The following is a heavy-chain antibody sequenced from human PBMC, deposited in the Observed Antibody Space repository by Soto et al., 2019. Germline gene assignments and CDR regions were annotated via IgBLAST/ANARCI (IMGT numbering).Heavy chain of an antibody. CDR3: ARAQGATLHYYYGMDV. Sequence: ASVKVSCKASGGTFSSYAISWVRQAPGQGLEWMGGIIPIFGTANYAQKFQGRATITADESTSTAYMELSSLRSEDTAVYYCARAQGATLHYYYGMDVWGQGTTVTVS. J-gene: IGHJ6*02. CDR2: IIPIFGTA. CDR1: GGTFSSYA. V-gene: IGHV1-69*13. D-gene: IGHD1-26*01.